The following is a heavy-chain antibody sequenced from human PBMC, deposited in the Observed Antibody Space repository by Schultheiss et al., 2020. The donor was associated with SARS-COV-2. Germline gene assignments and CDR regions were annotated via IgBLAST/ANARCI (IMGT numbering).Heavy chain of an antibody. V-gene: IGHV3-33*08. J-gene: IGHJ4*02. Sequence: GGSLRLSCAASGFTFSSYGMHWVRQAPGKGLEWVAVIWYDGSNKYYADSVKGRFTISRDNSKNTLYLQMNSLRAEDTAVYYCRYSSSWYESTFDYWGQGTLVTVSS. CDR1: GFTFSSYG. CDR2: IWYDGSNK. D-gene: IGHD6-13*01. CDR3: RYSSSWYESTFDY.